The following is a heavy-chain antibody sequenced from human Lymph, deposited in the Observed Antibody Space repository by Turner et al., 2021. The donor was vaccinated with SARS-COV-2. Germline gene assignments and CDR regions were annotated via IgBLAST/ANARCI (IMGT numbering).Heavy chain of an antibody. CDR2: INPSGDST. CDR1: GYTFTSYY. V-gene: IGHV1-46*01. CDR3: ARVGPGGFDY. D-gene: IGHD2-15*01. J-gene: IGHJ4*02. Sequence: QVQLVQSGAEVKKPGASVQVSCKASGYTFTSYYMHWVRQDPGQGLEWMGIINPSGDSTSYAQKFQGRVTMTRDTSTSTVYMALSSLRSEDTAVYYCARVGPGGFDYWGQGTPVTVSS.